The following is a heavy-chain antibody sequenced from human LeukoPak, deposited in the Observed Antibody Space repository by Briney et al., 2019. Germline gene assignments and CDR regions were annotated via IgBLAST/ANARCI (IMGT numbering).Heavy chain of an antibody. CDR2: IHYTGAT. J-gene: IGHJ5*02. V-gene: IGHV4-59*01. D-gene: IGHD1-26*01. CDR1: GGSMNNYY. CDR3: SRYTGTDSGRWLDP. Sequence: PSETLSLTCSVSGGSMNNYYWSWIRRPPGPGLEWIGYIHYTGATSYNPSLKSRVTISLDTPKNEFSLNLSSVTAADTAVYYCSRYTGTDSGRWLDPWSQGTLVTVSS.